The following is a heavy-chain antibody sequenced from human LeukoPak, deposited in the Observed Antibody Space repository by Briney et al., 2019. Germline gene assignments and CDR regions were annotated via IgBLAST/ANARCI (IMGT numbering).Heavy chain of an antibody. CDR2: ISTSGSSI. CDR1: GFTFSTYW. CDR3: AKGAQQWLPQTYFDS. Sequence: GGSLRLSCVGSGFTFSTYWMSWVRQAPGKGLELVSHISTSGSSIYYAASLKGRFTISRDNAKDSIYLQMHSLRAEDTAIYYCAKGAQQWLPQTYFDSWGQGTLVSVSS. J-gene: IGHJ4*02. D-gene: IGHD6-19*01. V-gene: IGHV3-48*04.